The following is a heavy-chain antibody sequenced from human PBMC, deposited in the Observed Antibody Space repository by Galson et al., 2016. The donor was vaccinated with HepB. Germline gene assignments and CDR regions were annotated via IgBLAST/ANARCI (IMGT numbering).Heavy chain of an antibody. Sequence: TLSLTCTVSGGSINSGSYYWSWIRQPAGKGLEWIGRIYTIGSTNYNPSLKSRVTISVTPSKNQFSLKLSSVTPADTAVYYCARVSSFPIRSIAATGPKKIYYYGMDVWGKGTTVTVSS. CDR1: GGSINSGSYY. CDR3: ARVSSFPIRSIAATGPKKIYYYGMDV. CDR2: IYTIGST. D-gene: IGHD6-13*01. V-gene: IGHV4-61*02. J-gene: IGHJ6*04.